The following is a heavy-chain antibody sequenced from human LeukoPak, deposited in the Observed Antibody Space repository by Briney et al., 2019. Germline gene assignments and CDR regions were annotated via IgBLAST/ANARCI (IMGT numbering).Heavy chain of an antibody. J-gene: IGHJ4*02. D-gene: IGHD3-9*01. V-gene: IGHV3-21*01. CDR1: GFTFSSYS. CDR3: ARDLSGLGYYDILTGSNMGHFDY. Sequence: GGSLRLSCAASGFTFSSYSMNWVRQAPGKGLEWVSSISSSSSYIYYADSVKGRFTISRDNAKNSLYLQMNSLRAEDTAVYYCARDLSGLGYYDILTGSNMGHFDYWGQGTLVTVSS. CDR2: ISSSSSYI.